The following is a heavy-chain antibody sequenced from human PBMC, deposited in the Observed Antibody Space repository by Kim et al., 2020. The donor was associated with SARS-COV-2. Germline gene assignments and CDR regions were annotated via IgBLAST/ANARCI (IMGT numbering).Heavy chain of an antibody. Sequence: RFTISRDNSKNTLFLQMNSLRAEDTAVYYCATDGGYYYGSGSYSENWFDPWGQGTLVTVSS. J-gene: IGHJ5*02. V-gene: IGHV3-30*07. D-gene: IGHD3-10*01. CDR3: ATDGGYYYGSGSYSENWFDP.